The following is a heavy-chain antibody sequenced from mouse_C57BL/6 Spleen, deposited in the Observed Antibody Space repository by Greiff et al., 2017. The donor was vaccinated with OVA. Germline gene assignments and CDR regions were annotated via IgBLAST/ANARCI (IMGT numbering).Heavy chain of an antibody. CDR2: ISSGSSTI. J-gene: IGHJ3*01. CDR1: GFTFSDYG. CDR3: ASNSNHWFAY. Sequence: EVNVVEPGGGLVKPGGSLKLSCAASGFTFSDYGMHWVRQAPEQGLEWVAYISSGSSTIYYADTVKGRFTISRDNAKNTLFLQMTSLRSEDTAMYYCASNSNHWFAYWGQGTLVTVSA. V-gene: IGHV5-17*01. D-gene: IGHD2-5*01.